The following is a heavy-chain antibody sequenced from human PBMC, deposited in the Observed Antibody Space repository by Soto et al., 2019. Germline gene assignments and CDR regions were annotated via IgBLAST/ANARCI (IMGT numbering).Heavy chain of an antibody. CDR2: INAGNGNT. CDR3: ARDYARGYYDSSGYYPPPPDY. CDR1: GYTFTSYA. Sequence: ASVKVSCKASGYTFTSYAMHWVRQAPGQRLEWMGWINAGNGNTKYSQKFQGRVTITRDTSASTAYMELSSLRSEDTAVYYCARDYARGYYDSSGYYPPPPDYWGQGTLVTV. D-gene: IGHD3-22*01. J-gene: IGHJ4*02. V-gene: IGHV1-3*01.